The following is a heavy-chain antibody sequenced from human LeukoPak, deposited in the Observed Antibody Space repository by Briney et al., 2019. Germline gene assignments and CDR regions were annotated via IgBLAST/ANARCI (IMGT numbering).Heavy chain of an antibody. Sequence: GASVKVSCKASGYTFTVYYMHWVRQAPGQGLGWMGRINPNSGGTNYAQKFQGRVTMTRDTSISTAYMELSRLRSDDTAVYYCARDWLLWFGELANFDYWGQGTLVTVSS. D-gene: IGHD3-10*01. CDR2: INPNSGGT. CDR1: GYTFTVYY. CDR3: ARDWLLWFGELANFDY. V-gene: IGHV1-2*06. J-gene: IGHJ4*02.